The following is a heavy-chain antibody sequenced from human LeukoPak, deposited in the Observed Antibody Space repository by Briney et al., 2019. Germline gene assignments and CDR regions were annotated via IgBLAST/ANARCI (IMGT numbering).Heavy chain of an antibody. CDR1: GYPISSGYY. J-gene: IGHJ4*02. D-gene: IGHD3-22*01. Sequence: PSETLSLTCTVSGYPISSGYYWGWIRQPPGKGLEWIGSIYHSGSTYYNPSLKSRVTISVDTSKNQFSLKLSSVTAADTAVYYCARGDSSGYSGGFDYWGQGTLVTVSS. CDR3: ARGDSSGYSGGFDY. V-gene: IGHV4-38-2*02. CDR2: IYHSGST.